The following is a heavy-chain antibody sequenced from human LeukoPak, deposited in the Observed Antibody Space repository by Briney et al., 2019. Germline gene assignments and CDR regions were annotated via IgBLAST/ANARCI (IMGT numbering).Heavy chain of an antibody. CDR2: ISMSGSTI. CDR3: ARVPNYDFWSGYYYFNY. J-gene: IGHJ4*02. V-gene: IGHV3-11*01. CDR1: GFTFSDYF. Sequence: GGSLRLPCAASGFTFSDYFMSWIRQAPGKGLECVSYISMSGSTIYYADSVKGRFTVSRDNAKNSLYLQMNSLRAEATAVYYCARVPNYDFWSGYYYFNYWGQGTLVTVSS. D-gene: IGHD3-3*01.